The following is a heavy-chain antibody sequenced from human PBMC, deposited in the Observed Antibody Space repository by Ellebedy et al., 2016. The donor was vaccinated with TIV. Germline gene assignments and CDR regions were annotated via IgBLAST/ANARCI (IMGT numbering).Heavy chain of an antibody. D-gene: IGHD3-10*01. Sequence: GGSLRLSXKGSGYSFTSYWIGWVRQMPGKGLEWMGIIYPGDSDTRYSPSFQGQVTISADKSISTAYLQWSSLKASDTAMYYCARLLRRVRGIDYYYYGMDVWGQGTTVTVSS. J-gene: IGHJ6*02. CDR3: ARLLRRVRGIDYYYYGMDV. CDR1: GYSFTSYW. V-gene: IGHV5-51*01. CDR2: IYPGDSDT.